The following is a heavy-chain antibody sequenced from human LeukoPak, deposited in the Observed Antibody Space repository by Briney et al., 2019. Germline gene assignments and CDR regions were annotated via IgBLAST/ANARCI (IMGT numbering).Heavy chain of an antibody. CDR3: ARGAYYDILTGYYTGSFDI. CDR1: GGAISIYY. D-gene: IGHD3-9*01. CDR2: IYNSGST. Sequence: SETLSLTCTVSGGAISIYYWSWLRQPAGKGLEWIGRIYNSGSTNYNPSLKSRVTMSVDTSKNQFSLKLSSVTAADTAVYYCARGAYYDILTGYYTGSFDIWGQGTMVTVSS. J-gene: IGHJ3*02. V-gene: IGHV4-4*07.